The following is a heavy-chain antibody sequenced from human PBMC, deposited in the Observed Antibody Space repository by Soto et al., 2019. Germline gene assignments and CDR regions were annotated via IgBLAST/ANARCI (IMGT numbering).Heavy chain of an antibody. Sequence: QITLKESGPTLVEPPQTLTLTCTVSGFSLSTYGVGVGWIRQPPGKALECLALIYWDDDKRYNAALKRMLTIAKDTTKNLVVLIMTNVDPVDTAKYYCAHRRAGYNWKGGDFDYWGQGTLVTVSS. CDR3: AHRRAGYNWKGGDFDY. V-gene: IGHV2-5*02. D-gene: IGHD1-20*01. J-gene: IGHJ4*02. CDR2: IYWDDDK. CDR1: GFSLSTYGVG.